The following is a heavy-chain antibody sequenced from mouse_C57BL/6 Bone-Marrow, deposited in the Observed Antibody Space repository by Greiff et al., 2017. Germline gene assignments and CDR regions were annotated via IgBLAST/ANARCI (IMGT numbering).Heavy chain of an antibody. CDR1: GYTFTSYW. Sequence: VKLQQPGAELVKPGASVKLSCKASGYTFTSYWMHWVKQRPGQGLEWIGMIHPNSGSTNYNEKFKSKATLTVDKSSSTAYMQLSSLTSEDAAVYYCARWLLLYWYFDVWGTGTTVTVSS. CDR3: ARWLLLYWYFDV. D-gene: IGHD2-3*01. CDR2: IHPNSGST. J-gene: IGHJ1*03. V-gene: IGHV1-64*01.